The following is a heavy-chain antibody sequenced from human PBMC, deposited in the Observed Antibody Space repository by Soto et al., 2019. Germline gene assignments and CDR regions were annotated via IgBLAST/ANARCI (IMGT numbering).Heavy chain of an antibody. CDR1: GGSISSSSYY. CDR3: ARLPMATSLSTPYAFDS. V-gene: IGHV4-39*01. J-gene: IGHJ3*02. Sequence: SETLSLTCTVSGGSISSSSYYWGWIRQPPGKGLEWIGSIYYSGSTYYNPSLKSRVTISVDTSKNQFSLKLSSVTAADTAVYYCARLPMATSLSTPYAFDSWGQGTMVTVSS. CDR2: IYYSGST.